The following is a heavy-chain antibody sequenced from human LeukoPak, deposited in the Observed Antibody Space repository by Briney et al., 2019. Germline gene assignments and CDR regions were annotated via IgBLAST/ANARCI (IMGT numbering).Heavy chain of an antibody. J-gene: IGHJ4*02. V-gene: IGHV3-23*01. D-gene: IGHD6-19*01. CDR3: AKEYSSGWYVIDN. CDR1: GFTFSSNA. CDR2: ISVSGGST. Sequence: GSLRLSCAASGFTFSSNAMSWVRQAPGKGLEWVSGISVSGGSTYYADSVKGRFTISRDNSKNTLYVQMNSLRAEDTAVYYCAKEYSSGWYVIDNWGQGTLVTVSS.